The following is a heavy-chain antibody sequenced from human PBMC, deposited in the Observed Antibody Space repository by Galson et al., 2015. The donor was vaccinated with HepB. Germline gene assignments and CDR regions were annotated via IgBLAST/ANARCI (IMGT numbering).Heavy chain of an antibody. D-gene: IGHD3-10*01. CDR2: ISGDGGVT. J-gene: IGHJ4*02. V-gene: IGHV3-23*01. Sequence: SLRLSCAASGFTFTRYAITWVRQAPGKGLEYVSSISGDGGVTYYADSVKGRFTISRDNSKNTVYLQVNSLRAEDTAVYFCAKVAMRGATPHYFDYWGQGILVTVSS. CDR3: AKVAMRGATPHYFDY. CDR1: GFTFTRYA.